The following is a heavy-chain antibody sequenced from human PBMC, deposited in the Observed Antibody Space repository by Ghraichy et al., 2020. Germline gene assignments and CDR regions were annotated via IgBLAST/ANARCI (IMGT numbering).Heavy chain of an antibody. CDR1: GFTFSSYW. J-gene: IGHJ4*02. V-gene: IGHV3-74*01. D-gene: IGHD2-2*01. Sequence: GSLRLSCAASGFTFSSYWMHWVRQAPGKGLVWVSRINSDGSSTSYADSVKGRFTISRDNAKNTLYLQMNSLRAEDTAVYYCARDLDVVVPAAAADYWGQGTLVTVSS. CDR2: INSDGSST. CDR3: ARDLDVVVPAAAADY.